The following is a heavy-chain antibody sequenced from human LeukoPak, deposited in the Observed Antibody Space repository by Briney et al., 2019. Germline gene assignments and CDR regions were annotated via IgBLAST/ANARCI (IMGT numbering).Heavy chain of an antibody. V-gene: IGHV3-74*01. Sequence: GGSLRLSCEASGITFSHYWMHWARQAPGKGLVWVSRTNTDGSSTSYMDSVRGRFTISRDNSKNTLHLQMNNLTADDTAIYYCARELVSLGTGYFDLWGRGTLVTVSS. CDR1: GITFSHYW. J-gene: IGHJ2*01. D-gene: IGHD7-27*01. CDR2: TNTDGSST. CDR3: ARELVSLGTGYFDL.